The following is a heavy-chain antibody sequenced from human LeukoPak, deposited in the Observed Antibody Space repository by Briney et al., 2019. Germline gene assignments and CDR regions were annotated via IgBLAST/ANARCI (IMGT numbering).Heavy chain of an antibody. V-gene: IGHV4-39*01. CDR3: ARGGGFRGEGEFDY. Sequence: SETLSLTCTVSGGSISSSSFYWVWIRQPPGKGLEWLASISYSGSTYYNPSLKSRVTISVDTSNNQFSLRLSSVTAADTAVYYCARGGGFRGEGEFDYWGQGTLVTVSS. CDR2: ISYSGST. D-gene: IGHD3-10*01. J-gene: IGHJ4*02. CDR1: GGSISSSSFY.